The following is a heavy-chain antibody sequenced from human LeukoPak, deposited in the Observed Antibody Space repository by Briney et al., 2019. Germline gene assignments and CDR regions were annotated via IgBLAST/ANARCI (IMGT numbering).Heavy chain of an antibody. CDR2: ISSSGSAI. D-gene: IGHD6-19*01. V-gene: IGHV3-48*03. CDR1: GFTFSSYE. CDR3: ARGGSLGY. J-gene: IGHJ4*02. Sequence: GGSLRLSCAASGFTFSSYEMNWVLQAPGKGLEWVSKISSSGSAIYYADSVKGRFTISRDNAKSTLYLQMNSLRAEDTAVYYCARGGSLGYWGQGTLVTVSS.